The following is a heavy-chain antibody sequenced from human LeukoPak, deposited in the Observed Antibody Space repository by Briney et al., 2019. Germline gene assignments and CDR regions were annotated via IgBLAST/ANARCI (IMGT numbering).Heavy chain of an antibody. Sequence: SVKVSCKASGGTFSSYAISWVRQAPGQGLEWVGGIIPIFGTANYAQKFQGRVTITTDESTSTAYMELSSLRSEYTAVYYCARGYYDSSGYYYGDAFDTWGQGTMVTVPS. CDR3: ARGYYDSSGYYYGDAFDT. CDR1: GGTFSSYA. V-gene: IGHV1-69*05. D-gene: IGHD3-22*01. J-gene: IGHJ3*02. CDR2: IIPIFGTA.